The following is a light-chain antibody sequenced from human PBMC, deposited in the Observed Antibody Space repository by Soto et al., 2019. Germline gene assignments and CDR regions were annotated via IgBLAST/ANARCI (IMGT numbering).Light chain of an antibody. CDR1: QGISSY. Sequence: ATPEPPSPFSFSSPSGDRDTINCRASQGISSYLAWYQQKPGKAPKLLIYAASTLQSGVPSRFSGSGSGTDFTLTISCLQSEDFATYYCQQYYSYPSITFGQGTRLEIK. CDR3: QQYYSYPSIT. J-gene: IGKJ5*01. V-gene: IGKV1-8*01. CDR2: AAS.